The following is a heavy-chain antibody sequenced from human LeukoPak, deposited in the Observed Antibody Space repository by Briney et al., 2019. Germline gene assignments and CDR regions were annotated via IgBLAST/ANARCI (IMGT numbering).Heavy chain of an antibody. CDR2: ISFDGSNK. D-gene: IGHD6-13*01. Sequence: GGSLRLSCEASGFSLSSYGMHWVRQAPGKGLEWVAVISFDGSNKYYLDSVKGRFTISRDNSKNTVYLQMNSLRAEDTAVYYCANYPAGYYYGMDVWGQGTTVTVSS. CDR1: GFSLSSYG. V-gene: IGHV3-30*18. CDR3: ANYPAGYYYGMDV. J-gene: IGHJ6*02.